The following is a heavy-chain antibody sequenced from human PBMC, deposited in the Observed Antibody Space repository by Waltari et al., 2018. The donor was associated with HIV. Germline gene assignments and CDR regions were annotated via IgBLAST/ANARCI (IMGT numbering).Heavy chain of an antibody. V-gene: IGHV5-51*03. CDR3: ARVASLVAFDI. CDR1: GYIFTTYW. D-gene: IGHD2-8*02. J-gene: IGHJ3*02. CDR2: IYPSDSDA. Sequence: VQLVQSGAEVKKPGESLKISCKGSGYIFTTYWIDWVRQMPGKGLEWMGIIYPSDSDARYSPSFQGQVTISADKSISTAYLQWSSLKASDTAMYYWARVASLVAFDIWGQVTMVTVSS.